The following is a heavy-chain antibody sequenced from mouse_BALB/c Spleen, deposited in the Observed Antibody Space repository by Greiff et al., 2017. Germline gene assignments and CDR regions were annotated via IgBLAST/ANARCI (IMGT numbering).Heavy chain of an antibody. CDR1: GFTFSSYG. V-gene: IGHV5-6-3*01. J-gene: IGHJ1*01. Sequence: EVHLVESGGGLVQPGGSLKLSCAASGFTFSSYGMSWVRQTPDKRLELVATINSNGGSTYYPDSVKGRFTISRDNAKNTLYLQMSSLKSEDTAMYYCARPYGSSYVRYFDVWGAGTTVTVSS. CDR3: ARPYGSSYVRYFDV. CDR2: INSNGGST. D-gene: IGHD1-1*01.